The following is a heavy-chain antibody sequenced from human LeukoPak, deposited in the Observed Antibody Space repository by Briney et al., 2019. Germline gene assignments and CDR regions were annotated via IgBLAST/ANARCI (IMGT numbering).Heavy chain of an antibody. CDR2: IYTSGST. CDR1: GGSISSYY. J-gene: IGHJ3*02. CDR3: ARDYYDFWSGYLGGHDAFDI. Sequence: SETLSLTCTVSGGSISSYYWSWIRQPAGKGLEWIGRIYTSGSTNYNPSLKSRVTMSVDTSKNQFSLKLSSVTAADTAVYYCARDYYDFWSGYLGGHDAFDIWGQGTMVTVSS. V-gene: IGHV4-4*07. D-gene: IGHD3-3*01.